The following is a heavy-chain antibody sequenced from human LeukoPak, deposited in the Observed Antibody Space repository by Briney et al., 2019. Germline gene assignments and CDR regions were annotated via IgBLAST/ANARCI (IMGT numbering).Heavy chain of an antibody. V-gene: IGHV3-23*01. Sequence: GGSLRLSCAASGFIFSDYAMSWVRQAPGKGLEWVSAISGSGGSTYYADSVKGRFTISRDNSKNTLYLQMNSLRAEDTAVYYCAKGVAAAEDYWGQGTLVTVSS. D-gene: IGHD6-13*01. CDR3: AKGVAAAEDY. CDR1: GFIFSDYA. CDR2: ISGSGGST. J-gene: IGHJ4*02.